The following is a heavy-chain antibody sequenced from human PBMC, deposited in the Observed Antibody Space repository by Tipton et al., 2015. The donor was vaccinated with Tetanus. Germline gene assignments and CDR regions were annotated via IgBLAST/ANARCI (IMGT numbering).Heavy chain of an antibody. J-gene: IGHJ4*02. Sequence: VQLVQSGADVKKPGESLKISCKASGYSFTSHWIGWVRQMPGKGLEWMGMIFPDDSDTRYSPSFQGHVTFSVDKSTSTVYLRWSSLKASGTAMYFCARMYSTSAPFDHWGQGTLVAVSS. CDR2: IFPDDSDT. CDR3: ARMYSTSAPFDH. V-gene: IGHV5-51*01. D-gene: IGHD6-6*01. CDR1: GYSFTSHW.